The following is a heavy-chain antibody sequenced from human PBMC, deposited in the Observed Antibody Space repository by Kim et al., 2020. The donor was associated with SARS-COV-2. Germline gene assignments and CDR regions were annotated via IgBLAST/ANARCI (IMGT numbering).Heavy chain of an antibody. Sequence: SETLSLTCTVSGGSISSYYWSWIRQPAGKGLEWIGRIYTSGSTNYNPSLKSRVTMSVDTSKNQFSLKLSSVTAADTAVYYCARDGDSSGYYVWFDPWGQGTLVTVSS. CDR2: IYTSGST. J-gene: IGHJ5*02. CDR3: ARDGDSSGYYVWFDP. CDR1: GGSISSYY. D-gene: IGHD3-22*01. V-gene: IGHV4-4*07.